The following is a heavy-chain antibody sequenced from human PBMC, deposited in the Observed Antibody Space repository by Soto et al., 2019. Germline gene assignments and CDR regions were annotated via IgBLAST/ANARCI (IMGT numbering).Heavy chain of an antibody. CDR2: IRNKANNYIT. CDR3: ARSRSNRGSIAAAGPRPYGFDI. CDR1: GFTFSDHY. V-gene: IGHV3-72*01. J-gene: IGHJ3*02. Sequence: LRLSCVASGFTFSDHYMDWVRQAQGKGLEWVGRIRNKANNYITHYGASVKGRITISRDDSKNSLYLQMNSLNTGDTAVYYCARSRSNRGSIAAAGPRPYGFDIWGQGTMVTVSS. D-gene: IGHD6-13*01.